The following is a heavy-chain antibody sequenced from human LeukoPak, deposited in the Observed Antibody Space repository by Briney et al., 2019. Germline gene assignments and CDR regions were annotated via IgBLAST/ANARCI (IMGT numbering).Heavy chain of an antibody. CDR1: GFTFSSYE. V-gene: IGHV3-48*03. CDR2: ISSSGSTI. Sequence: GGSLRLSCAASGFTFSSYEMNWVRQAPGKGLEWVSYISSSGSTIYYADSVKGRFTISRDNAKNSLYLQMNSLRAEETAVYYCARRPLWLYGAFDIWGQGTMVTVSS. CDR3: ARRPLWLYGAFDI. D-gene: IGHD2-2*02. J-gene: IGHJ3*02.